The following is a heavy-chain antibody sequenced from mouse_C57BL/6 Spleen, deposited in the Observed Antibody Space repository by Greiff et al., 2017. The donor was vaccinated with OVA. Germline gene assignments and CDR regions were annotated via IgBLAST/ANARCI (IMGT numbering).Heavy chain of an antibody. CDR2: IRRKSNNSAS. CDR1: GFSFNTYA. Sequence: EVKLVESGGGLVQPKGSLKLSCAASGFSFNTYAMNWVRQAPGKGLDWVALIRRKSNNSASYYADSVKDRFTISRDDSESMLYLQMNNLKTEDTAMCYCGRHRGQDAKDEGGQGTSVTVYS. J-gene: IGHJ4*01. CDR3: GRHRGQDAKDE. D-gene: IGHD3-3*01. V-gene: IGHV10-1*01.